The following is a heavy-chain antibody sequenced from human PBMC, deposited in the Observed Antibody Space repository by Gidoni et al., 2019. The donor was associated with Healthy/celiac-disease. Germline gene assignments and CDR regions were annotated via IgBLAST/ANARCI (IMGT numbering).Heavy chain of an antibody. J-gene: IGHJ6*02. Sequence: QVQLQQWGAGLLKPSETLSLTCDVYGGSFSGYYWSWIRPPPGKGLEWIGEINHSGSTNYNPSLKSRVTISVDTSKNQFSLKLSSVTAADTAVYYCAGRTYCGGDCYSWYGMDVWGQGTTVTVSS. D-gene: IGHD2-21*02. V-gene: IGHV4-34*01. CDR3: AGRTYCGGDCYSWYGMDV. CDR2: INHSGST. CDR1: GGSFSGYY.